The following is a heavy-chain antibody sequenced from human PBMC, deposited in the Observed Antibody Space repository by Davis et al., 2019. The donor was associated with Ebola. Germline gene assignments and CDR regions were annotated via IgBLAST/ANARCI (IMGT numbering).Heavy chain of an antibody. CDR2: ISDWSAYT. CDR1: GFSFSNYW. D-gene: IGHD5-18*01. Sequence: GESLKISCAASGFSFSNYWMNWVRQPPGKGLEWVSSISDWSAYTNYADSVKGRFTISRDNAKNSLYLQMNSLRAEDTAVYYCARDIVDAAICGMDVWGQGTTVTVSS. V-gene: IGHV3-21*01. J-gene: IGHJ6*02. CDR3: ARDIVDAAICGMDV.